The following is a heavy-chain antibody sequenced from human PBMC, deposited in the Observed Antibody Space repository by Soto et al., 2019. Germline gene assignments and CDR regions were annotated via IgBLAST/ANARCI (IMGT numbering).Heavy chain of an antibody. Sequence: QAQLVQSGAEVKKPGASVKVSCKVSGNIFTSQYMHWVRQAPGQGLEWMAMINPSGGRTSYAQMFQGRVTMTRDTSTSTVHMELSSLRSEDTAVYYCFRDVGDWGQGTLVTVSS. CDR3: FRDVGD. CDR2: INPSGGRT. V-gene: IGHV1-46*03. CDR1: GNIFTSQY. J-gene: IGHJ4*02. D-gene: IGHD3-3*01.